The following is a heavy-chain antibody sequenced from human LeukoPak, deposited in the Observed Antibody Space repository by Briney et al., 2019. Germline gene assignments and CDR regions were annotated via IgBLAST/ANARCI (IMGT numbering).Heavy chain of an antibody. D-gene: IGHD3-16*01. CDR1: GGSISSYY. Sequence: PSETLSLTCTVSGGSISSYYWSWIRQPAGKGLEWIGEINHSGSTNYNPSLKSRVTISVDTSKNQFSLKLSSVTAADTAVYYCAGGRGSWGQGTLVTVSS. J-gene: IGHJ4*02. CDR2: INHSGST. V-gene: IGHV4-34*01. CDR3: AGGRGS.